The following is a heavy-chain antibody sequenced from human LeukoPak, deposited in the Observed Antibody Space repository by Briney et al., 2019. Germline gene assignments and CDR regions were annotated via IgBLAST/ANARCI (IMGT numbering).Heavy chain of an antibody. Sequence: SETLSLTCAVYGGSFSGDYWSWIRQPPGKGLEWVGEINHSGSTNYNPSLKSRVTISVDTSRNQFSLKLTSVTATDTAVYYCARGGTSAWHNSPHDYWGQGTLVTVSS. J-gene: IGHJ4*02. CDR1: GGSFSGDY. D-gene: IGHD1/OR15-1a*01. CDR3: ARGGTSAWHNSPHDY. V-gene: IGHV4-34*01. CDR2: INHSGST.